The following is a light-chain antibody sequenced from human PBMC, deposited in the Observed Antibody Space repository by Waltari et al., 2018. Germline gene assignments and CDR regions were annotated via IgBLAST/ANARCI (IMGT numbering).Light chain of an antibody. Sequence: NFVLTQPPSVSESPGKTVTISCTRSSSRLASNFVQWYQQRPGSAPTPVIYEDSHRPSGVPDRFSGSFDSSSNSAYLTISGLKTEDEADYFCQSYDSSTNWVFGGGTKLTVL. J-gene: IGLJ3*02. CDR2: EDS. CDR1: SSRLASNF. V-gene: IGLV6-57*04. CDR3: QSYDSSTNWV.